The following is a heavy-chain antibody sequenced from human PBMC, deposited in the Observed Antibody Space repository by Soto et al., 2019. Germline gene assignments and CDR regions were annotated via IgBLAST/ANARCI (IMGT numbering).Heavy chain of an antibody. Sequence: QVQLVQSGAEVKKPGSSVKVSCKASGGTFSSYAISWVRQAPGQGLEWMGGIIPIFGTANYAQKFQGRVTLTADESTRTVYMELSSLRSEDTAVYYCARWVLPAEIEPYGMDVWGQGNPVTVSS. CDR1: GGTFSSYA. CDR2: IIPIFGTA. V-gene: IGHV1-69*01. D-gene: IGHD2-2*01. J-gene: IGHJ6*02. CDR3: ARWVLPAEIEPYGMDV.